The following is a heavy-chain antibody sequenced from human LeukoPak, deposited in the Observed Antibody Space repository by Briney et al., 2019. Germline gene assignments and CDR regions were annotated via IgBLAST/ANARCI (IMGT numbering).Heavy chain of an antibody. V-gene: IGHV6-1*01. Sequence: SQTLSLTCAISGDSVSSNSAAWNWIRKSPSRGLEWLGRTYYRSKWYHEYAVSVKSRITINPDTSKNLCSLQLNSLTPEDTAVYYCARSSGWFDYWGQGTLVTVSS. CDR3: ARSSGWFDY. J-gene: IGHJ4*02. D-gene: IGHD6-19*01. CDR2: TYYRSKWYH. CDR1: GDSVSSNSAA.